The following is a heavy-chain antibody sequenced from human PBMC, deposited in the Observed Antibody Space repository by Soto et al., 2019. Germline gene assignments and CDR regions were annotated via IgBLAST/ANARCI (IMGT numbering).Heavy chain of an antibody. CDR1: GYTFTGYD. CDR3: AGEKVGTTGIDF. V-gene: IGHV1-8*01. J-gene: IGHJ4*02. Sequence: QAQLVQSGAEVKKPGASVKVSCKASGYTFTGYDINWVRQATGQGLEWMGWMNPNSGNTGYAQNFQGRVTMTRDKSITTAYMELTSLRDDDSALYYCAGEKVGTTGIDFWGQGTLVTVSS. D-gene: IGHD1-26*01. CDR2: MNPNSGNT.